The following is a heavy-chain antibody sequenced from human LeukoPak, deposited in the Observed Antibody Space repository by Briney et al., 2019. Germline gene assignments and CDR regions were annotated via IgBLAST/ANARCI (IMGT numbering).Heavy chain of an antibody. Sequence: ASVTVSFTASGYTFTSYYMHWVRQAPGQGLEWMGIINPSGGSTSYAQKFQGRVTMTRDTSTSTVYMELSSLRSEDTAVYYCASSSASWIQLLTPDYWGQGTLVTVSS. CDR1: GYTFTSYY. J-gene: IGHJ4*02. CDR3: ASSSASWIQLLTPDY. V-gene: IGHV1-46*01. D-gene: IGHD5-18*01. CDR2: INPSGGST.